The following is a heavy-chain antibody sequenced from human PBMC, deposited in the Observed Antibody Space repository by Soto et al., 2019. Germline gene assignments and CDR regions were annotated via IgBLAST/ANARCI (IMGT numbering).Heavy chain of an antibody. Sequence: PSETLSLTCTVSGGSISGYYWSWIRQPPGKGLEWIGYIYYSGSTNYNPSLKSRVTISVDTSKNQFSLKLSSVTAADTAVYYCASSVVVVPAAMPGYYYYGMDVWGQGTTVTVSS. V-gene: IGHV4-59*01. CDR2: IYYSGST. CDR3: ASSVVVVPAAMPGYYYYGMDV. CDR1: GGSISGYY. J-gene: IGHJ6*02. D-gene: IGHD2-2*01.